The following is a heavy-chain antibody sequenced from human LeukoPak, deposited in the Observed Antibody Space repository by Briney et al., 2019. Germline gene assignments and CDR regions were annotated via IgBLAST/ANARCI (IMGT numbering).Heavy chain of an antibody. Sequence: SETLSLTCTVSGGSISSGSYYWSWIRQPAGKGLEWIGRIYTSGSTNYNPSLKSRVTISVDTSKNQFSLKLSSVTAADTAVYYCARRSLRGPQGGYNYHYWGQGTLVTVSS. J-gene: IGHJ4*02. CDR2: IYTSGST. CDR3: ARRSLRGPQGGYNYHY. CDR1: GGSISSGSYY. V-gene: IGHV4-61*02. D-gene: IGHD5-24*01.